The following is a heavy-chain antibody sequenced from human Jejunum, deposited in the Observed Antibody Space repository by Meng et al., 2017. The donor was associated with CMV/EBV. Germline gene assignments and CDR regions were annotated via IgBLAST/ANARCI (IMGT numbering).Heavy chain of an antibody. CDR2: TYYRSKWYN. J-gene: IGHJ4*02. V-gene: IGHV6-1*01. CDR3: TRSTVAGWYTYLES. CDR1: DGVSSDSAA. Sequence: DGVSSDSAAWNWVRQSPSRGLEWLGRTYYRSKWYNDSAVFVRSRITVNPDTSKNQFSLQLNSVTPEDTAVYYCTRSTVAGWYTYLESWGQGTLVTVSS. D-gene: IGHD6-19*01.